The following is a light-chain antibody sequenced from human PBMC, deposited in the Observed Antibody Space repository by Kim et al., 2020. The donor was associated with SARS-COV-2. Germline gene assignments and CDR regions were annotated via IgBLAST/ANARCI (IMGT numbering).Light chain of an antibody. V-gene: IGKV1-39*01. CDR1: QSISTH. J-gene: IGKJ5*01. Sequence: DIQMTQSQSSLSASVGDSVTITCRASQSISTHVHWYQQKPGQAPALLIYAASTLQDGVPSRFIGGGSGTYFTLTISGLQPEDFATYYCQQTYTSLHITFGQGTRLEIK. CDR2: AAS. CDR3: QQTYTSLHIT.